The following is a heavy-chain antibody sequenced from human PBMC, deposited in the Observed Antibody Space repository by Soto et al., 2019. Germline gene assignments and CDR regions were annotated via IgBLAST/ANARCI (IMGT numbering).Heavy chain of an antibody. D-gene: IGHD6-13*01. Sequence: SETLSLTCSFSGDSVTSHYLTWIRQSPEKGLEWIGYMHYTGFSHYNPSLKSRLTISVDRSKNQFTMQLTSVTVADTAVYYCATWYGSAWYTYWGQGTQVTVSS. CDR1: GDSVTSHY. J-gene: IGHJ4*02. CDR2: MHYTGFS. CDR3: ATWYGSAWYTY. V-gene: IGHV4-59*02.